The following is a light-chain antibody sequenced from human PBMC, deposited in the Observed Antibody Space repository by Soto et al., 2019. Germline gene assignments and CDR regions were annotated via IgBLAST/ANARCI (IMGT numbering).Light chain of an antibody. CDR2: DDN. CDR3: QVWDSSSGVV. Sequence: SYVVTQPPSVSVAPGQTARITCGGNNIGSKSVHWYQQKPGQAPVVVVYDDNDRPSGIPERFSGSNSGNTATLTISRVEAGDEADYYCQVWDSSSGVVFGGGTKLTVL. J-gene: IGLJ2*01. CDR1: NIGSKS. V-gene: IGLV3-21*02.